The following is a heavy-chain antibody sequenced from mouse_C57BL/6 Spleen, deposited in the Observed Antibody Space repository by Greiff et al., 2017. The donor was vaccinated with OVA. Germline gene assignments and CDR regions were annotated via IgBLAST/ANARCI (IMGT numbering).Heavy chain of an antibody. V-gene: IGHV1-64*01. CDR2: IHPNSGST. J-gene: IGHJ1*03. CDR1: GYTFTSYW. CDR3: ARAWITTVEGYFDV. D-gene: IGHD1-1*01. Sequence: QVQLQQPGAELVKPGASVKLSCKASGYTFTSYWMHWVKQRPGQGLEWIGMIHPNSGSTNYNEKFKSKATLTVDKYSSTAYMQLSSLTSEYSAFYYCARAWITTVEGYFDVWGTGTTVTVSS.